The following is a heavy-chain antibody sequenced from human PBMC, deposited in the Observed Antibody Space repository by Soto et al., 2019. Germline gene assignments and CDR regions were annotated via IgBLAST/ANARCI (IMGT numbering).Heavy chain of an antibody. CDR1: GGSISSSSYY. D-gene: IGHD6-13*01. Sequence: SETLSLTCTVSGGSISSSSYYWGWIRQPPGKGLEWIGSIYYSGSTYYNPSLKSRVTISVDTSKNQFSLKLSSVTAADTAVYYCARHDSHSSSWYIGWFDPWGQGTLVTVSS. CDR3: ARHDSHSSSWYIGWFDP. CDR2: IYYSGST. J-gene: IGHJ5*02. V-gene: IGHV4-39*01.